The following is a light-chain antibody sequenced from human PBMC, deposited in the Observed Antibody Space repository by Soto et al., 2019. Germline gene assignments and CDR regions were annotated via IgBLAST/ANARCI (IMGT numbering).Light chain of an antibody. J-gene: IGKJ1*01. V-gene: IGKV1-27*01. Sequence: DIQMTKSPSSLSASVGDRVTITCRASQGIGNYLAWYQQKQGKVPKKLIYDASTLQSGVPSRFSGSGSGTDFTLTISSLQPEDVATYYCLKYYTAPETFGQGTKVEIK. CDR3: LKYYTAPET. CDR2: DAS. CDR1: QGIGNY.